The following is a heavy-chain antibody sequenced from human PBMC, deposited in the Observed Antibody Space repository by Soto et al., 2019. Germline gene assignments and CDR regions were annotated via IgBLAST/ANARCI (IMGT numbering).Heavy chain of an antibody. J-gene: IGHJ3*02. CDR3: ARANQIAPKRNAFDI. D-gene: IGHD6-13*01. CDR1: CGYIVCFF. V-gene: IGHV4-59*01. Sequence: FVPKSLTSTVSCGYIVCFFWLWIRKNPGKGLEWIGYLHYSGSTNYNPSLKSRVTTSVDTSQNQFSLSLSSVTAADTAVYYCARANQIAPKRNAFDIWGQGTLVTVSS. CDR2: LHYSGST.